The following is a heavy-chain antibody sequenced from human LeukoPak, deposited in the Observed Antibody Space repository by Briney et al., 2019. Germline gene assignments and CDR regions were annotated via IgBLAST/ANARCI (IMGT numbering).Heavy chain of an antibody. CDR3: ARALGSPLDY. CDR1: GFTFSSYW. V-gene: IGHV3-74*01. Sequence: AGGSLRLSCAGSGFTFSSYWMDWVRQAPGKGLMWVSRINSDGSITNYADSVKGRFTISRDNAKNTLYLQMNSLRAEDTAVYYCARALGSPLDYWGQGTLVTVSS. CDR2: INSDGSIT. D-gene: IGHD1-26*01. J-gene: IGHJ4*02.